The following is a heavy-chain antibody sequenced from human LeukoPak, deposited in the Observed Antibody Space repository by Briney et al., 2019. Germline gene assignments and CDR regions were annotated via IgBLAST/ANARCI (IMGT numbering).Heavy chain of an antibody. CDR3: ARGFPVPAAMSYYYYYGMDV. J-gene: IGHJ6*02. CDR1: GGSISSSSFY. V-gene: IGHV4-39*07. Sequence: SETLSLTCTVSGGSISSSSFYWGWVRQPPGKGLEWIASISYSGNTYYNPSLKSRVTISVDTSKNQLSLKLSSVTAADTAVYYCARGFPVPAAMSYYYYYGMDVWGQGTTVTVSS. D-gene: IGHD2-2*01. CDR2: ISYSGNT.